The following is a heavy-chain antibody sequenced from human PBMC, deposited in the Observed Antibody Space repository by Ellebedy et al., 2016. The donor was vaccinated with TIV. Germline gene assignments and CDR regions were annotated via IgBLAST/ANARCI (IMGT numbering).Heavy chain of an antibody. CDR3: AVTRTKTAMDHFDY. V-gene: IGHV5-10-1*01. Sequence: GESLKISXKGSGYSFTSYWISWVRQMPGKGLEWMGRIDPSDSYTNYSPSFQGHVTISVDKSISTAYLQWSSLKASDNAMYFCAVTRTKTAMDHFDYWGQGTLVTVSS. CDR1: GYSFTSYW. D-gene: IGHD5-18*01. J-gene: IGHJ4*02. CDR2: IDPSDSYT.